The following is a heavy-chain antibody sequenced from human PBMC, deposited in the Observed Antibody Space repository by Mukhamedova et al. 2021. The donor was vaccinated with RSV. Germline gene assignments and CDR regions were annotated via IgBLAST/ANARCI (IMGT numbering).Heavy chain of an antibody. CDR1: GSISSNY. CDR3: AIETPSSGYFDY. CDR2: IYYSGST. D-gene: IGHD3-22*01. J-gene: IGHJ4*02. Sequence: GSISSNYWSWIRQSPGKGLEWIRYIYYSGSTNYNPSLKSRVTISGDTSKNQFSLKLSSVTAADTAVYYCAIETPSSGYFDYWGQGT. V-gene: IGHV4-59*01.